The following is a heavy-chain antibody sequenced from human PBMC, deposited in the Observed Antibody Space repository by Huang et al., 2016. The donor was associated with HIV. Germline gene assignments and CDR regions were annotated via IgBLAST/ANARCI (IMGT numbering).Heavy chain of an antibody. D-gene: IGHD4-17*01. J-gene: IGHJ4*02. V-gene: IGHV3-7*01. CDR1: GFTFSSYW. Sequence: EVQLVESGGGLVQPGGSLRLSCAASGFTFSSYWMSWVRQAPGKGLEWVANRKQDGSEKYYVDSVKGRFTISRDNAKNSLYLQMNSLRAEDTAVYYCARDYSTTLYYFDYWGQGTLVTVSS. CDR3: ARDYSTTLYYFDY. CDR2: RKQDGSEK.